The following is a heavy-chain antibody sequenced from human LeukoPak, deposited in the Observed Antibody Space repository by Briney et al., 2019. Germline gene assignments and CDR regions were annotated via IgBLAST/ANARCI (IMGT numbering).Heavy chain of an antibody. V-gene: IGHV3-23*01. CDR1: GFTFSNYV. Sequence: GGSLRLSCAASGFTFSNYVMSWVRQAPGKGLEWVSAISGSGGSTYYTDSVKGHFTISRDNSKNTLYLQMNSLRAEDTAVYYCVTSTVTTYQYYYYYMDVWGKGTTVTVSS. J-gene: IGHJ6*03. CDR3: VTSTVTTYQYYYYYMDV. D-gene: IGHD4-17*01. CDR2: ISGSGGST.